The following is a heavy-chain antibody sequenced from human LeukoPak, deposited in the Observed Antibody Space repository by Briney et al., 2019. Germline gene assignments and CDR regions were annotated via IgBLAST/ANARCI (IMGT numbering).Heavy chain of an antibody. Sequence: SETLSLTCTVSGGSISSYYWGWIRQPPGKGLEWIGSIYYSGSTYYNPSLKSRVTISVDTSKNQFSLKLSSVTAADTAVYYCARSIMITFGGVIPHYFDYWGQGTLVTVSS. V-gene: IGHV4-39*01. CDR2: IYYSGST. D-gene: IGHD3-16*02. CDR1: GGSISSYY. J-gene: IGHJ4*02. CDR3: ARSIMITFGGVIPHYFDY.